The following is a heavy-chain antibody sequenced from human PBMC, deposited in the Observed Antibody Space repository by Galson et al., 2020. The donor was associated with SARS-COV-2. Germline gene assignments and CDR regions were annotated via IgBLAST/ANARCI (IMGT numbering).Heavy chain of an antibody. V-gene: IGHV3-13*01. CDR2: IGTAGHT. CDR3: ARGGNYYYGSGSWYFDL. D-gene: IGHD3-10*01. J-gene: IGHJ2*01. Sequence: KGLEWVSTIGTAGHTYYAGSVKGRFTISRENAKNSLYLQMNSLRAGDTAVYYCARGGNYYYGSGSWYFDLWGRGTLVTVSS.